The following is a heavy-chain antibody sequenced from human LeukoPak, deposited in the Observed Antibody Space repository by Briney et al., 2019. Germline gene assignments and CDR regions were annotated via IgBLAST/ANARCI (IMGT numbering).Heavy chain of an antibody. J-gene: IGHJ6*02. D-gene: IGHD6-19*01. CDR3: AKGGTSYSSGWLSHYYGMDV. CDR2: ISGSGGST. V-gene: IGHV3-23*01. Sequence: PGGSLRLSCAASGFTFSSYAMSWVRQAPGKGLEWVSAISGSGGSTYYADSVKGRFTVSRDNSKNTLYLQMNSLRAEDTAVYYCAKGGTSYSSGWLSHYYGMDVWGQGTTVTVSS. CDR1: GFTFSSYA.